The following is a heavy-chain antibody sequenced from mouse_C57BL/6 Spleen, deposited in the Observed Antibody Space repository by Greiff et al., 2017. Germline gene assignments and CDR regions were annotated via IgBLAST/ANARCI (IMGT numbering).Heavy chain of an antibody. CDR2: IDPETGGT. D-gene: IGHD1-1*01. CDR1: GYTFTDYE. CDR3: TSRTGYYGSFAY. Sequence: QVQLQQSGAELVRPGASVTLSCKASGYTFTDYEMHWVKQTPVHGLEWIGAIDPETGGTAYNQKFKGKAILTADKSSSTAYMELRSLTSEDSAVYYCTSRTGYYGSFAYWGQGTLVTVSA. V-gene: IGHV1-15*01. J-gene: IGHJ3*01.